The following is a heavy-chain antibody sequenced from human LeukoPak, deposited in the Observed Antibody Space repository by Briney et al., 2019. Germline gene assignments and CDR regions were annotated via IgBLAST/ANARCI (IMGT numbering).Heavy chain of an antibody. J-gene: IGHJ4*02. Sequence: PGGSLRLSCAASGFTFSSYSMNWVRQAPGKELEWVSSISSSSNYIYYADSVKGRFTISRDNAKNSLYLQMNSLRAEDTAVYYCARDDDYGSGSNGFYWGQGTLVTVSS. D-gene: IGHD3-10*01. CDR1: GFTFSSYS. CDR3: ARDDDYGSGSNGFY. CDR2: ISSSSNYI. V-gene: IGHV3-21*01.